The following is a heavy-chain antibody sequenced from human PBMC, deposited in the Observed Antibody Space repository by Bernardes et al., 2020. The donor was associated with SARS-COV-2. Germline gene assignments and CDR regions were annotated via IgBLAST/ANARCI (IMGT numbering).Heavy chain of an antibody. D-gene: IGHD5-12*01. CDR1: GFTFSSYS. V-gene: IGHV3-48*01. Sequence: GGSLRLSCAASGFTFSSYSMNWVRQAPGKGLEWVSYISSSSSTIYYADSVKGRFTISRDNAKNSLYLQMNSLRAEDTAVYYCARGIEGGYSGYQDWYYWGQGTLVTVSS. CDR2: ISSSSSTI. J-gene: IGHJ4*02. CDR3: ARGIEGGYSGYQDWYY.